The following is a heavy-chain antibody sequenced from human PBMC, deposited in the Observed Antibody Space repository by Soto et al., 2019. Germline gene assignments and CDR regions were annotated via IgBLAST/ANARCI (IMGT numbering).Heavy chain of an antibody. CDR2: IIPIFGTP. V-gene: IGHV1-69*13. D-gene: IGHD5-12*01. CDR3: ATNEGRDGYSFDY. Sequence: ASVKVSCKASGVTFTRQDMRWVRQAPGQGLEWMGGIIPIFGTPQYAEKFQDRVTITADESTSTAYMELSSLTSEDTAVYYCATNEGRDGYSFDYWGQGXLVTVYS. CDR1: GVTFTRQD. J-gene: IGHJ4*02.